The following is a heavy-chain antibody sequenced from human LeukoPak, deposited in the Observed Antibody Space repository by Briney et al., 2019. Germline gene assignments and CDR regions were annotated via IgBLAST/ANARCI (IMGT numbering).Heavy chain of an antibody. J-gene: IGHJ4*02. Sequence: ASETLSLTCTVSGGSISSYYWSWIRQPPGKGLEWIGYIHYGGSTNYNPSLKSRVTIAIDTSKNQLSLKLTSVTTADTAVYYCAGGKQWLSFDNWGQGTLVTVSS. CDR2: IHYGGST. D-gene: IGHD6-19*01. CDR3: AGGKQWLSFDN. V-gene: IGHV4-59*01. CDR1: GGSISSYY.